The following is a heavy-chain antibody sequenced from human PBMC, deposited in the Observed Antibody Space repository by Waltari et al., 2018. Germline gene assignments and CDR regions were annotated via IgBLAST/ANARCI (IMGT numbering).Heavy chain of an antibody. D-gene: IGHD3-16*01. CDR1: GFTFSSYA. CDR2: ISYDGGHT. V-gene: IGHV3-30-3*01. Sequence: QVQRVESGGGVVQPGRSLRLSCAASGFTFSSYAMHGVRQAPGKALEWVAFISYDGGHTYYADSVQGRFTIFRDNSKTTLYLPMNSLRAEDTAVYYCARDSPGGARVPGEHWGQGTLVTVSS. J-gene: IGHJ1*01. CDR3: ARDSPGGARVPGEH.